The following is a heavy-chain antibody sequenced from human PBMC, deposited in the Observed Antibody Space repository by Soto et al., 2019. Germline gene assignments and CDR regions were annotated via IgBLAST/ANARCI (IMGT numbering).Heavy chain of an antibody. CDR3: ARAARVVYDFWSGYDPHNWFDP. CDR2: ISSSSSTI. D-gene: IGHD3-3*01. V-gene: IGHV3-48*01. CDR1: GFTFSSYS. J-gene: IGHJ5*02. Sequence: EVQLVESGGGLVQPGGSLRLSCEASGFTFSSYSMNWVRQAPGKGLEWVSYISSSSSTIYYADSVKGRFTISRDNAKNSLYLQMNSLRAEDTAVYYCARAARVVYDFWSGYDPHNWFDPWGQGTLVTVSS.